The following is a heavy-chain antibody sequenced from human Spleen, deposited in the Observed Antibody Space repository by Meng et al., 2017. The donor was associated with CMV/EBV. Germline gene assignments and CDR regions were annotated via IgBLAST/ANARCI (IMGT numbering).Heavy chain of an antibody. D-gene: IGHD3-3*01. CDR3: AKDDDFWSGGYYGMDV. J-gene: IGHJ6*02. CDR1: GFTFSTYA. CDR2: ISGRGGNI. V-gene: IGHV3-23*01. Sequence: GESLKISCVVSGFTFSTYAMTWVRQAPGKGLEWVSSISGRGGNIYYADSVKGRFAISRDNSKNTLFLQMNSLRVEDTAVYYCAKDDDFWSGGYYGMDVWGQGTTVTVSS.